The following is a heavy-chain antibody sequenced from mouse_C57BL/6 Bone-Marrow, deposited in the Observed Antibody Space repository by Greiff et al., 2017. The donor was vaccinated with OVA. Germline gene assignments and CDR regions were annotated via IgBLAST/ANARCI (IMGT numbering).Heavy chain of an antibody. CDR2: IYPGDGDT. Sequence: VKLMESGPELVKPGASVKISCKASGYAFSSSWMNWVKQRPGKGLEWIGRIYPGDGDTNYNGKFKGKATLTADKSSSTAYMQLSSLTSEDSAVYFCARSGGFAYWGQGTLVTVSA. J-gene: IGHJ3*01. CDR3: ARSGGFAY. V-gene: IGHV1-82*01. CDR1: GYAFSSSW.